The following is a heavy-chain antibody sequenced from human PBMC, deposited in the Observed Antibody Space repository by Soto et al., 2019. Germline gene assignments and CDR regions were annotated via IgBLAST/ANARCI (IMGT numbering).Heavy chain of an antibody. CDR2: IFHSGNT. Sequence: QVQLQESGPGLVKPSGTLSLTCAVSSGSSGTTNWWSWVRQTPGKGLEWIGEIFHSGNTYYNPSLASRVTISVDTSKNQFSLNLRSVTAADTAVYYCARRTWGMDVWGQGTTVTVSS. J-gene: IGHJ6*02. CDR3: ARRTWGMDV. CDR1: SGSSGTTNW. D-gene: IGHD2-8*01. V-gene: IGHV4-4*02.